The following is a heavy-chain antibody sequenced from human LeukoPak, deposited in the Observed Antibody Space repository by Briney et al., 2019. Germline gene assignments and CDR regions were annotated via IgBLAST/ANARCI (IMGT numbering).Heavy chain of an antibody. CDR2: IYYRGST. J-gene: IGHJ4*02. V-gene: IGHV4-39*07. Sequence: SETLSLTCTVSGGSISSSNYSWGWIRQPPGKGLEWIGSIYYRGSTYYNPSLKSRVTISVDTSKNQFSLKLSSVTAADTAVYYCARGSLHYYYDSSGYFDYWGQGTLVTVSS. D-gene: IGHD3-22*01. CDR3: ARGSLHYYYDSSGYFDY. CDR1: GGSISSSNYS.